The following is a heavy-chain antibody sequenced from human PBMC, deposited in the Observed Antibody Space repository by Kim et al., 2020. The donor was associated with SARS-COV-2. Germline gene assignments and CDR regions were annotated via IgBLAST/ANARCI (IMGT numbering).Heavy chain of an antibody. CDR3: AKGGYMRGFLDGDMDV. J-gene: IGHJ6*03. Sequence: VKGRFTISRDNSKNTLYLQMNSLRAEDTAVYYCAKGGYMRGFLDGDMDVWGKGTTVTVSS. V-gene: IGHV3-23*01. D-gene: IGHD3-3*01.